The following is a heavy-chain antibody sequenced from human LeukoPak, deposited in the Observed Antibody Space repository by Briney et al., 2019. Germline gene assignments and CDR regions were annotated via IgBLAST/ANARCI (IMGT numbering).Heavy chain of an antibody. CDR3: AREASGSYGTNIDY. CDR2: IYSGGST. J-gene: IGHJ4*02. Sequence: GGSLRLSCAASGFTFSSNYMSWVRQAPGKGLEWASVIYSGGSTYYADYVKGRFTISRDNSKNTLYLQMNSLRAEDTAVYYCAREASGSYGTNIDYWGQGTLVTVSS. D-gene: IGHD1-26*01. V-gene: IGHV3-66*02. CDR1: GFTFSSNY.